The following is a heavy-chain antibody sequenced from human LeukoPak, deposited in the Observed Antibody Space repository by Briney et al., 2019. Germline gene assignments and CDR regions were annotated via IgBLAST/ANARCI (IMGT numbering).Heavy chain of an antibody. CDR2: IYSSGTT. J-gene: IGHJ3*02. Sequence: PSETLSLTCSVSGGSLSNYYWTWIRQPPGKGLECIGYIYSSGTTNYNPSLKSRVTISVDTSKNQFSLKLRSVTAADTAVYYCARLLGGVSQAFDIWGQGTMVTVSS. CDR3: ARLLGGVSQAFDI. CDR1: GGSLSNYY. D-gene: IGHD1-26*01. V-gene: IGHV4-59*08.